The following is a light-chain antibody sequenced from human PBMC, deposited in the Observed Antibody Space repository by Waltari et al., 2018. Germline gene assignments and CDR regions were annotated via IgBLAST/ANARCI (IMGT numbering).Light chain of an antibody. J-gene: IGLJ2*01. CDR1: RSDVGGSNY. V-gene: IGLV2-14*03. CDR3: SSWTDSDSLKLL. CDR2: DVT. Sequence: QSALTQPASVSGSPGQSITISCTGTRSDVGGSNYVSWYQQHPGKVPQLMIYDVTNRPSGVSNRFSGSKSGNTASLTISGLQAEDEADYYCSSWTDSDSLKLLFGGGTKLTVL.